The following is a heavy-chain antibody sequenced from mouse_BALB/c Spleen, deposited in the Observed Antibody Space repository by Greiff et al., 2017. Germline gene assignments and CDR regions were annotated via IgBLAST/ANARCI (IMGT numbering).Heavy chain of an antibody. CDR3: ARYGPYAMDY. J-gene: IGHJ4*01. CDR1: GFTFSSYT. V-gene: IGHV5-12-2*01. Sequence: DVMLVESGGGLVQPGGSLKLSCAASGFTFSSYTMSWVRQTPEKRLEWVAYISNGGGSTYYPDTVKGRFTISRDNAKNTLYLQMSSLKSEDTAMYYCARYGPYAMDYWGQGTSVTVSS. D-gene: IGHD2-10*02. CDR2: ISNGGGST.